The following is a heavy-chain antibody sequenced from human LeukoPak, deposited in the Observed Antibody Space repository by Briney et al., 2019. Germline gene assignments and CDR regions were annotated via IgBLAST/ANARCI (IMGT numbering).Heavy chain of an antibody. D-gene: IGHD4-11*01. CDR1: GFTFSDYY. V-gene: IGHV3-11*04. J-gene: IGHJ6*03. Sequence: PGGSLRLSCAASGFTFSDYYMSWIRQAPGKGLEWVSYISSSGSTIYYADSVKGRFTISRDNAKNSLYLQMNSLRAEDTAVYYCARVSDYSNYYYYYYMDVWGKGTTVTVSS. CDR3: ARVSDYSNYYYYYYMDV. CDR2: ISSSGSTI.